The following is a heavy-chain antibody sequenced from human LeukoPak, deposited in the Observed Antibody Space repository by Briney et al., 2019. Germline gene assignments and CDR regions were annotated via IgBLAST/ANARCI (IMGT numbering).Heavy chain of an antibody. CDR2: ISGSGTNA. CDR3: AKRRLSEGLGIDNWFDS. Sequence: GGSLRLSCAASGFTFDTYALSWVRRAPGKGLEWVSAISGSGTNAYYADSVKGRFTISRDNSKGTVFLQMNSLRAEDTALYYCAKRRLSEGLGIDNWFDSWGEGTLVTVSS. CDR1: GFTFDTYA. D-gene: IGHD2/OR15-2a*01. V-gene: IGHV3-23*01. J-gene: IGHJ5*01.